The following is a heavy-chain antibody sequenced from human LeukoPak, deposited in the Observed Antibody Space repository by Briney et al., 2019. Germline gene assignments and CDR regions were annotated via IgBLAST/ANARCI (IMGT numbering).Heavy chain of an antibody. D-gene: IGHD3-3*01. CDR1: GGTFSSYA. J-gene: IGHJ4*02. CDR3: ARDIRWDYDFWSGFDY. CDR2: ISAYNGNT. Sequence: ASVKVSCKASGGTFSSYAISWVRQAPGQGLVWMGWISAYNGNTNYAQKLQGRVTMTTDTSTSTAYMELRSLRSDDTAVYYCARDIRWDYDFWSGFDYWGQGTLVTVSS. V-gene: IGHV1-18*01.